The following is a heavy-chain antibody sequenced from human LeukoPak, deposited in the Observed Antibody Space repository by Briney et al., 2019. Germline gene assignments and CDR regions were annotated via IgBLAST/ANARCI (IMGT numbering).Heavy chain of an antibody. Sequence: GCMNPNSCNTCYAQKFHGRVTITRNTSIRTDYMELSSLRSEDTAVYYCARERDSSSSSAYWGQGTLVTVSS. V-gene: IGHV1-8*03. D-gene: IGHD6-13*01. J-gene: IGHJ4*02. CDR3: ARERDSSSSSAY. CDR2: MNPNSCNT.